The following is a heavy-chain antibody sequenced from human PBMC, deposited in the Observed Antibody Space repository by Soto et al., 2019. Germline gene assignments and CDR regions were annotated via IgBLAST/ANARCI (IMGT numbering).Heavy chain of an antibody. CDR3: ARPWAVAGTYYYYYGMDV. J-gene: IGHJ6*02. CDR1: GGTFSSYA. D-gene: IGHD6-19*01. Sequence: SVKVSCKASGGTFSSYAISWVRQAPGQGLEWMGGIIPIFGTANYAQKFQGRVTITADESTSTAYMELSSLRSEDTAVYYCARPWAVAGTYYYYYGMDVWGQGTTVTVSS. CDR2: IIPIFGTA. V-gene: IGHV1-69*13.